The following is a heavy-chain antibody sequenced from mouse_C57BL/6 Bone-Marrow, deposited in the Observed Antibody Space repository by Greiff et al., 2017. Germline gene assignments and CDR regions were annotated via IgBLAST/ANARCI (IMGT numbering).Heavy chain of an antibody. V-gene: IGHV8-8*01. CDR1: GFSLSTFGMG. J-gene: IGHJ3*01. CDR2: IWWDDDK. Sequence: ESGPGILQPSQSLSLTCSFSGFSLSTFGMGVGWLRQPAGEGLEWLVHIWWDDDKYYNPALKSRVTISKDTSNTEVFLKIAHVDTADTATYDCARMEGYDGFAYWGQGTPLTVSA. D-gene: IGHD2-2*01. CDR3: ARMEGYDGFAY.